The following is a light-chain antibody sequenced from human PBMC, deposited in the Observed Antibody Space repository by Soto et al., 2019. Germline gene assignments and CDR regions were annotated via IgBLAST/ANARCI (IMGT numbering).Light chain of an antibody. Sequence: QSVLTQPASVSGSPGQSITISCTGTSSDVGGYKYVSWYQQHPGKAPKLLIYEVTNRPSWVSNRFSGSKSGNTASLTISGLQTEDEANYYCTSYTTRSTWVFGGGTKVTVL. CDR3: TSYTTRSTWV. V-gene: IGLV2-14*01. CDR2: EVT. J-gene: IGLJ3*02. CDR1: SSDVGGYKY.